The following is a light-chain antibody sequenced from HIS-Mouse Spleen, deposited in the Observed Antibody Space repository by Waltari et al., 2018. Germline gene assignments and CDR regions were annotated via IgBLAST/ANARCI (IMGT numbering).Light chain of an antibody. CDR1: RSDVGSSNL. Sequence: QSALTQPASVSGSPGQSLTISCPGTRSDVGSSNLVPWYQQHPGKAPKLRIYEGSKRPSGVSNRFSGSKSGNTASLTISGLQAEDEADYYCCSYAGSSTFVVFGGGTKLTVL. CDR3: CSYAGSSTFVV. V-gene: IGLV2-23*03. J-gene: IGLJ2*01. CDR2: EGS.